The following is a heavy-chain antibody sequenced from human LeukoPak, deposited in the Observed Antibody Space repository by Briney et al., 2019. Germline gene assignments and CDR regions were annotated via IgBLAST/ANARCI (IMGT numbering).Heavy chain of an antibody. V-gene: IGHV3-43D*03. J-gene: IGHJ5*01. CDR2: ISWEGGTT. CDR1: GFTFDDYA. Sequence: GGSLRLSCAASGFTFDDYAMHWVRQPPGEGLEWVSLISWEGGTTYYADSVKGRFTISRDNRKNSLYLQMNNLRAEDTAFYYCAKDGVVAAFGDNWFDSWGQGTLVTVSS. D-gene: IGHD2-15*01. CDR3: AKDGVVAAFGDNWFDS.